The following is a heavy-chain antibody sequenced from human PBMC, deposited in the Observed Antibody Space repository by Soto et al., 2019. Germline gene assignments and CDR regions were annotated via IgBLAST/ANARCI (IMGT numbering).Heavy chain of an antibody. V-gene: IGHV4-59*08. CDR1: GNSIGDYY. CDR3: PRRRIGDY. J-gene: IGHJ4*02. Sequence: QVQLQESGPGLVKPWETLSLTCTVSGNSIGDYYWSWFRQSPGKGLEWIGYIYGSGSTNYNPSLKSRVTISADTSKNQFSLKLTSVTAADTAVYYYPRRRIGDYWGQGTPITVSS. CDR2: IYGSGST. D-gene: IGHD3-3*01.